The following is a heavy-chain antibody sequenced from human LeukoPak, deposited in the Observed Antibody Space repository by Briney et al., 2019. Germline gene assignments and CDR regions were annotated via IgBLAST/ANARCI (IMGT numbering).Heavy chain of an antibody. V-gene: IGHV1-69*01. Sequence: ASVKVSCKASGGTFSSYAISWVRQAPGQGLERMGGIIPIFGTANYAQKFQGRVTITADESTSTAYMELSSLRSEDTAVYYCAREGGAATDDYWGQGTLVTVSS. CDR3: AREGGAATDDY. J-gene: IGHJ4*02. CDR2: IIPIFGTA. D-gene: IGHD6-13*01. CDR1: GGTFSSYA.